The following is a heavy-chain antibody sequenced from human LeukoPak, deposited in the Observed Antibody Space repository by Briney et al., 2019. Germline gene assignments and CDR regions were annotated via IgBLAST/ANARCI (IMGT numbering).Heavy chain of an antibody. CDR3: ARDQEGFDY. J-gene: IGHJ4*02. Sequence: ASVTVSCKASGYTFTNNYLHRVRQAPGQGLEWMGMIYPRDGSTSYAQNFQGRVTVTRDTSTTTVHMELSGLRAEDTAVYYCARDQEGFDYWGQGTLVTVSS. CDR2: IYPRDGST. CDR1: GYTFTNNY. V-gene: IGHV1-46*01.